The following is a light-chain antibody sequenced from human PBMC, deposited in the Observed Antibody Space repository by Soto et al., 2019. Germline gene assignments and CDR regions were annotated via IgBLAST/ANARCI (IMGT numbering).Light chain of an antibody. Sequence: IQLTQSPSSLSASVGDRVTITCRASQGISSYLAWYQQKPGRAPQLLIYATSTLQTGVPSRFRGSGSWTDFTLTISSLQPEDFGTYFCQHHDSYPLSFGPGTKVDIK. CDR2: ATS. V-gene: IGKV1-9*01. J-gene: IGKJ3*01. CDR1: QGISSY. CDR3: QHHDSYPLS.